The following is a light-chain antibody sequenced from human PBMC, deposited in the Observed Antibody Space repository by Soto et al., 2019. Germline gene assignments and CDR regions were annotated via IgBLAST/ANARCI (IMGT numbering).Light chain of an antibody. J-gene: IGKJ4*01. CDR3: QQYASSPRT. Sequence: EIVLTQSPATLSLSPGERATLSCGASQSVSNSYLAWYQHKPGLAPRLLFYDASNRATGIPDRFSGSGSGTDFTLTISRLEPEDFAGYYCQQYASSPRTFGGGTKVDIK. CDR2: DAS. CDR1: QSVSNSY. V-gene: IGKV3D-20*01.